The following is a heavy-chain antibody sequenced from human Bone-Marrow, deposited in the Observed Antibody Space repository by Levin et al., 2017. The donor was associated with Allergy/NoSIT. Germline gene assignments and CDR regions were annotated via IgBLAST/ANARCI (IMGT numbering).Heavy chain of an antibody. V-gene: IGHV3-53*01. Sequence: VASVKVSCTASGITVGNNYMCWVRQAPGKGLEWVSLIYSGGSTHYADSVEGRFTISRDSSKNTLYLQMNRLRAEDTAMYYCATRGSGRSLDSWGQGTLVTVSS. CDR1: GITVGNNY. CDR3: ATRGSGRSLDS. CDR2: IYSGGST. J-gene: IGHJ4*02. D-gene: IGHD3-10*01.